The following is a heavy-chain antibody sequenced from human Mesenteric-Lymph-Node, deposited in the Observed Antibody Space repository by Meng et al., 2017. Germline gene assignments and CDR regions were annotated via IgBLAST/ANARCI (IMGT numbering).Heavy chain of an antibody. J-gene: IGHJ4*02. V-gene: IGHV4-30-4*01. CDR3: AGDRRGVATVDY. Sequence: QVQLQESGPGLGKPSQTRSLPGTVSGGSISSGDYYWSWIRQPPGKGLEWIGYIYSSGSTYYNPSLKSRITISVDTSKNQFSLRLTSVTAADTAVYYCAGDRRGVATVDYWGQGTLVTVSS. D-gene: IGHD5-12*01. CDR1: GGSISSGDYY. CDR2: IYSSGST.